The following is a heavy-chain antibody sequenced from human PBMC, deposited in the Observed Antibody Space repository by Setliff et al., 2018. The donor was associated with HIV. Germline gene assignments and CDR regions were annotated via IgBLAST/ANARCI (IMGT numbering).Heavy chain of an antibody. D-gene: IGHD6-13*01. V-gene: IGHV1-69*05. J-gene: IGHJ6*02. CDR3: AKEAAADGMDV. CDR2: VIPMYITV. CDR1: GGSFSSFG. Sequence: SVKVSCKASGGSFSSFGINWVRQAPGQGLEWMGGVIPMYITVNYAQKFQGRFIISRDNSKNTLYLQMNSLRAEDTAVYYCAKEAAADGMDVWGQGTTVT.